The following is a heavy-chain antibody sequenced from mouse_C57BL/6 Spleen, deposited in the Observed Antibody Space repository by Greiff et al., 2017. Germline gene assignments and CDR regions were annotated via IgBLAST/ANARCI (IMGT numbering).Heavy chain of an antibody. V-gene: IGHV1-69*01. D-gene: IGHD2-3*01. CDR2: IDPSDSYT. Sequence: QVQLQQPGAELVMPGASVKLSCKASGYTFTSYWMHWVKQRPGQGLEWIGEIDPSDSYTNYNQKFKGKSTLTVDKSSSTAYMQLSSLTSEDSAVYYCARSRLLSLGCWGQGTTLTVSS. CDR3: ARSRLLSLGC. J-gene: IGHJ2*01. CDR1: GYTFTSYW.